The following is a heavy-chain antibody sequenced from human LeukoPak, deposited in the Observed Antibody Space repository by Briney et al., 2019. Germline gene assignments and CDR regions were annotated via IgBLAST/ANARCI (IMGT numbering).Heavy chain of an antibody. V-gene: IGHV1-69*13. CDR2: IIPIFGTA. Sequence: SVKVSCKASGGTFSSYAISWVRQAPGQGLEWMGGIIPIFGTANYAQKFQGRVTITADESTSTAYMELSSLRSEDTAVYYCARAAYYDFWSGQFDYWGQGTLVTASS. D-gene: IGHD3-3*01. J-gene: IGHJ4*02. CDR1: GGTFSSYA. CDR3: ARAAYYDFWSGQFDY.